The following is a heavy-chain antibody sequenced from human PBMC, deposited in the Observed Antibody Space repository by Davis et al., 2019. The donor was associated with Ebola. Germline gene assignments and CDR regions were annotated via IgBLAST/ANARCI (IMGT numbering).Heavy chain of an antibody. Sequence: PSETLSLTCAVYGGSFSDYYWSWIRQPPGQGLEWIGEIHPSGSTNYNPSLKSRVTISVDTSENQFSLKLRSVTAADTAVYYCARSDSLVVPATVLPYYYYYMDVWGKGTTVTVSS. CDR1: GGSFSDYY. D-gene: IGHD2-2*02. V-gene: IGHV4-34*01. CDR2: IHPSGST. CDR3: ARSDSLVVPATVLPYYYYYMDV. J-gene: IGHJ6*03.